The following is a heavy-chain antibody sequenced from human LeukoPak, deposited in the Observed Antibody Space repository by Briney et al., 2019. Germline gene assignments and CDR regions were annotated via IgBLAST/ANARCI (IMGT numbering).Heavy chain of an antibody. CDR1: GLTVSSNY. V-gene: IGHV3-66*02. D-gene: IGHD4-11*01. CDR3: ARDQDCSTPHFYYYYMDV. Sequence: GGSLRLSCAASGLTVSSNYMSWVRQAPGKGLEWVSVIYSGGSTYYADSVKGRFTISRDNSKNTLYLQMNSLRAEDTAVYYCARDQDCSTPHFYYYYMDVWGKGTTVTVSS. CDR2: IYSGGST. J-gene: IGHJ6*03.